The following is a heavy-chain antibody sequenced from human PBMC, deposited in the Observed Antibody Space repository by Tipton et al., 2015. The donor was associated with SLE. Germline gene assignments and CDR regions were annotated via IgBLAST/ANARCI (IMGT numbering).Heavy chain of an antibody. V-gene: IGHV3-7*01. CDR1: GFTFSSYW. J-gene: IGHJ4*02. CDR2: IKQDGSEK. CDR3: ARVERGSGWYPLLDY. Sequence: SLRLSCAASGFTFSSYWMSWVRQAPRKGLEWVANIKQDGSEKYYVDSVKGRFTISRDNAKNSLYLQMNSLRAEDTAVYYCARVERGSGWYPLLDYWGQGTLVTVSS. D-gene: IGHD6-19*01.